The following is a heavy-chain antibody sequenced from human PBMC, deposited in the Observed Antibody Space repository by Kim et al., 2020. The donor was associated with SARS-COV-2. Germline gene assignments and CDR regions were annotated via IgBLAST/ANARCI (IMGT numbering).Heavy chain of an antibody. CDR3: ARVDARSLIFHL. V-gene: IGHV4-4*02. Sequence: SETLSLTCTVSGGSISSFIWWSWVRQPPGQGLEWIGGIYHSGSTSSNPSLKSRVTMSLDKSKNQFSLRLSSVTAAATAVYSCARVDARSLIFHLWGQGTL. D-gene: IGHD3-16*02. J-gene: IGHJ5*02. CDR2: IYHSGST. CDR1: GGSISSFIW.